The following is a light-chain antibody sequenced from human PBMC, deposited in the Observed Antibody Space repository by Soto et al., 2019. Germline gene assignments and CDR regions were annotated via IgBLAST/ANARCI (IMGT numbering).Light chain of an antibody. V-gene: IGLV1-40*01. Sequence: QSVLTQPPSASGAPGQRVTISCTGSSSNIGAGYDVHWYQRLPGTAPKLLIYGNNNRPSGVPDRFSGSKSGTSASLAISGLQPEDEADYYCQSYDSSLSGSVFGGGTKLTVL. CDR2: GNN. CDR1: SSNIGAGYD. J-gene: IGLJ2*01. CDR3: QSYDSSLSGSV.